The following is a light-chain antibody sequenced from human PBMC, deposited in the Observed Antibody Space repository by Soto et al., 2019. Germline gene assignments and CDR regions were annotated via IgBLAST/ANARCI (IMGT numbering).Light chain of an antibody. Sequence: IQITHAPSTLTASVGDRVTITGRASQTISNWLAWYQQKPGKAPKLLIYDASSLEGGVPSRFSGSGSGTEFTLTLSSLQPDDFATYYCQQYYSYWTFGQGTKVDIK. V-gene: IGKV1-5*01. CDR2: DAS. J-gene: IGKJ1*01. CDR3: QQYYSYWT. CDR1: QTISNW.